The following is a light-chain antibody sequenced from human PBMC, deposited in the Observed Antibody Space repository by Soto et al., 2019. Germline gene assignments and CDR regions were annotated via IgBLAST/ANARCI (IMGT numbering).Light chain of an antibody. J-gene: IGLJ2*01. CDR1: SGHSSYA. CDR3: QTWGTGIGV. CDR2: LNSDGSH. Sequence: QPVLTQSPSASASLGASVKLTCTLSSGHSSYAIAWHQQQPEKGPRYLMKLNSDGSHNKGDGIPDRFSGSSSGAERYLTIASLHAEDEADYYCQTWGTGIGVFGGGTKVTVL. V-gene: IGLV4-69*01.